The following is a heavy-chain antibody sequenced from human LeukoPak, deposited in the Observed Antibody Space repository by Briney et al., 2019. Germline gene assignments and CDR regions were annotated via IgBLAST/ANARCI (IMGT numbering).Heavy chain of an antibody. J-gene: IGHJ4*02. D-gene: IGHD4-23*01. V-gene: IGHV3-15*01. CDR2: IKRKRDGGTT. CDR3: TTAVYGGTDFDY. CDR1: GFTFSDAW. Sequence: PGGSLRLSCAASGFTFSDAWLSWVRQAPGKGLEWVGRIKRKRDGGTTDYAAPVKGRFTISRDDSKKTLYLQMNSLKAEDTALYYCTTAVYGGTDFDYWGQGTLVTVSS.